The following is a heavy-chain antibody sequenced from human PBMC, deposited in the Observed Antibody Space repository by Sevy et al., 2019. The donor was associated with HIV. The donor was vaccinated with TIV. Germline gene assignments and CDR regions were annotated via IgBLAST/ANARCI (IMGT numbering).Heavy chain of an antibody. D-gene: IGHD1-7*01. V-gene: IGHV1-2*06. CDR1: GYTFTGDY. CDR3: ARDGGGGTTNSGMDV. Sequence: ASVKVSCKASGYTFTGDYLHWVRQAPGQGLEWMGRVYPNSGGTNYAQKFQGRVTMTRDTSISTAYMELKRLTSDDTAVYYCARDGGGGTTNSGMDVWGQGTTVTVSS. J-gene: IGHJ6*02. CDR2: VYPNSGGT.